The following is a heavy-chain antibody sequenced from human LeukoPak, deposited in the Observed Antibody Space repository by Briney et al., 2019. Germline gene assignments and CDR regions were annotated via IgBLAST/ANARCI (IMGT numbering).Heavy chain of an antibody. V-gene: IGHV4-39*01. CDR1: GGSISSSSYY. J-gene: IGHJ4*02. CDR3: ARHWWEAAAGTTTFDY. Sequence: PSETLFLTCTVSGGSISSSSYYWGWIRQPPGKGLEWIGSTYYSGSTYYNPSLKSRVTISVDTSKNQFSLKLSSVTAADTAVYYCARHWWEAAAGTTTFDYWGQGTLVTVSS. D-gene: IGHD6-13*01. CDR2: TYYSGST.